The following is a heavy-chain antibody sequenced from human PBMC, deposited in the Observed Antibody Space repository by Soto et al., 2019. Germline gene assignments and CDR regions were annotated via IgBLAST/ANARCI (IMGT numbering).Heavy chain of an antibody. CDR2: INAGNGNT. D-gene: IGHD5-18*01. V-gene: IGHV1-3*01. J-gene: IGHJ6*03. CDR1: GYTFTSYA. CDR3: AGKSGYSYGNSAYYYYMDV. Sequence: ASVKVSCKASGYTFTSYAMHWVRQAPGQRLEWMGWINAGNGNTKYSQKFQGRVTITRDTSASTAYMELSSLRSEDTAVYYCAGKSGYSYGNSAYYYYMDVWGKGTTVTVSS.